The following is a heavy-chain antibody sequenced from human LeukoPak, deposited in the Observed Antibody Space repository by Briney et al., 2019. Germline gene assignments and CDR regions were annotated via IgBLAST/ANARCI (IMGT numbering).Heavy chain of an antibody. J-gene: IGHJ3*02. D-gene: IGHD1-1*01. Sequence: SETLSLTCTVSGGSISSYYWSWIRQPPGKGLEWIGRIYASGGTNYNPSLKSRVTISIDTSKNQFSLKLSSVTAADTAMYHCARAKGTTETTGSAFDIWGQGTMVTVSS. CDR3: ARAKGTTETTGSAFDI. V-gene: IGHV4-4*07. CDR1: GGSISSYY. CDR2: IYASGGT.